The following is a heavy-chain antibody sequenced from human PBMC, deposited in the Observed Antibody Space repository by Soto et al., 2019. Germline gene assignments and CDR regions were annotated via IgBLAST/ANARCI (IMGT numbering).Heavy chain of an antibody. D-gene: IGHD5-12*01. CDR1: GFTLSSYA. J-gene: IGHJ4*02. Sequence: TGGSLRLSCAASGFTLSSYALSWVRQAPGKGLEWVSGISGTGGTTYYAGSVKGRFTISRDNSKNTLYLQMYSLRAEDTAVYYCAKYPEYSVYDATYFDYWGQGTLVTVSS. CDR2: ISGTGGTT. V-gene: IGHV3-23*01. CDR3: AKYPEYSVYDATYFDY.